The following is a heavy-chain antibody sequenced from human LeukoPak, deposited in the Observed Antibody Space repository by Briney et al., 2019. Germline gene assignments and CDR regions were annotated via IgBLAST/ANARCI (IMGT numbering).Heavy chain of an antibody. D-gene: IGHD3-16*01. Sequence: GGSLRLSCAASGFTLSNYWMYWVRQAPGKGLVWVSRINTDGSTTTYADSARGRFTISRDNARSTLYLQMHSLRDDDTAVYYCTRGAGNYVFDIWGQGTMVTVSS. CDR3: TRGAGNYVFDI. J-gene: IGHJ3*02. V-gene: IGHV3-74*01. CDR2: INTDGSTT. CDR1: GFTLSNYW.